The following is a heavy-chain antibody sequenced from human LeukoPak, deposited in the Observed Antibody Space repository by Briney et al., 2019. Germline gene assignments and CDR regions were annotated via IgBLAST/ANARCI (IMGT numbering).Heavy chain of an antibody. CDR1: GFTFSAYS. Sequence: GGSLRLSCAVSGFTFSAYSMNWVRQAPGKGLEWVSSITSGDFVYFADSLRGRFTISRDNAKSSLYLQMNSLRAEDTAVYYCARGGFNMVRGVIIPSNSYYYYMDIWGKGTTVTVSS. J-gene: IGHJ6*03. CDR2: ITSGDFV. CDR3: ARGGFNMVRGVIIPSNSYYYYMDI. D-gene: IGHD3-10*01. V-gene: IGHV3-21*01.